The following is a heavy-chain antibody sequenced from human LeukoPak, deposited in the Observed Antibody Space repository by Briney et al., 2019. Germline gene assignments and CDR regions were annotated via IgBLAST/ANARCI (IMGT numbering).Heavy chain of an antibody. V-gene: IGHV3-74*01. CDR2: INREGSST. CDR1: GLTFSSYW. Sequence: PGGSLRLSCAVSGLTFSSYWMHWVRQAPGKGLVWVSRINREGSSTSYADSVKGRFTISRDNAKNSLYLQMNSLRAEDTAVYYCARDLRWFDPWGQGTLVTVSS. CDR3: ARDLRWFDP. D-gene: IGHD4-17*01. J-gene: IGHJ5*02.